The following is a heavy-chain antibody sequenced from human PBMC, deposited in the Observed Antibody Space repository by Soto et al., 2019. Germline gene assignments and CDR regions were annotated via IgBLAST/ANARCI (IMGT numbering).Heavy chain of an antibody. D-gene: IGHD3-10*01. Sequence: QVQLQESGPALVRPSDSLSLMCSVSGVPITTFYWSWIRQAPGKGLEYIGYIYYGGSTHYNPALKSRVTISVDTAKNEFSLKLRSVTAADTAAYYCARGQLLHYQYGLDVWGQGTTV. J-gene: IGHJ6*02. CDR3: ARGQLLHYQYGLDV. CDR2: IYYGGST. V-gene: IGHV4-59*07. CDR1: GVPITTFY.